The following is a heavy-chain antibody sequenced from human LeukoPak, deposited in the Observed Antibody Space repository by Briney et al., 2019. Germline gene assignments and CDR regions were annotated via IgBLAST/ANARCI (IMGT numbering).Heavy chain of an antibody. CDR3: AKSSLAARPRLIDY. J-gene: IGHJ4*02. Sequence: PGGSLRLSCAASGFTFSSYSMNWVRQAPGKGLEWVSSISSSSSYIYYADSVKGRFTISRDNSKNTLYLQMNSLRAEDTAVYYCAKSSLAARPRLIDYWGQGTLVTVSS. V-gene: IGHV3-21*04. CDR1: GFTFSSYS. CDR2: ISSSSSYI. D-gene: IGHD6-6*01.